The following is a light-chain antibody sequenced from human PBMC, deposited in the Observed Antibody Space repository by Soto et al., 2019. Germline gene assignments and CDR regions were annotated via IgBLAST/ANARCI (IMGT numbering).Light chain of an antibody. CDR2: EVS. V-gene: IGLV2-14*01. J-gene: IGLJ2*01. Sequence: QSALTQPASVSGSPGQSITISCTGTSSDVGGYNYVSWYQQRPGKAPKLMIYEVSHRPSGVSNRFSGSKSGNTASLTISGLQAEDEADYYCSSYTSISTVVFGGGTKVTVL. CDR1: SSDVGGYNY. CDR3: SSYTSISTVV.